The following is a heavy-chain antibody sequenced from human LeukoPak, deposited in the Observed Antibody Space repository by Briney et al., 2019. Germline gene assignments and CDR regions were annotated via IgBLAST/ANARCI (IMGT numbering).Heavy chain of an antibody. Sequence: PGGSLRLSCAASGFTFSSYGMHWVRQAPGKGLEWVAVISYDGSNKYYADSVKGRFTISRDNSKNTLYLQMKSLRAEDTAVYYCARGGWFIVDYWGQGTLVTVSS. CDR1: GFTFSSYG. CDR2: ISYDGSNK. V-gene: IGHV3-30*03. D-gene: IGHD3-10*01. J-gene: IGHJ4*02. CDR3: ARGGWFIVDY.